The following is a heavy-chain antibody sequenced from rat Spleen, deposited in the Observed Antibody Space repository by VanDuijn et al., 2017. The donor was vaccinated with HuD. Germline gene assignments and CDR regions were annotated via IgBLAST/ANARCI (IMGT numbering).Heavy chain of an antibody. CDR1: GFTFSNYG. CDR3: TRDWDY. D-gene: IGHD4-2*01. V-gene: IGHV5-29*01. CDR2: ISYDGSST. Sequence: EVQLVESGGGLVQPGRSLKLSCAASGFTFSNYGMAWVRQAPTKGLEWVATISYDGSSTYYRDSVKGRFTISRDNAKSTLYLQMDSLRSEETATYYCTRDWDYWGQGVMVTVSS. J-gene: IGHJ2*01.